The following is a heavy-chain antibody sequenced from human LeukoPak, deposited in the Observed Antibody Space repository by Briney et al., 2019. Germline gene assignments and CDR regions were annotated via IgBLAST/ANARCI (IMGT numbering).Heavy chain of an antibody. V-gene: IGHV3-30*18. CDR3: AKERASMGADAFDI. CDR1: GFIFTNYG. J-gene: IGHJ3*02. CDR2: ISFDGRIE. D-gene: IGHD1-26*01. Sequence: GGSLRLSCAASGFIFTNYGMHWVRQAPGKGLEWVAIISFDGRIEYYVDFVKGRFTISRDKSKNTLYLQMNSLRPEDTAVYYCAKERASMGADAFDIWGQGTMVTVSS.